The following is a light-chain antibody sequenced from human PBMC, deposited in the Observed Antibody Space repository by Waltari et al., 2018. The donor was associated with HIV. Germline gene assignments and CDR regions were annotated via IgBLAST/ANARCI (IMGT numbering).Light chain of an antibody. V-gene: IGLV2-14*01. CDR1: TNDISTYNF. CDR2: EVN. Sequence: QSALTQPASVSGSPGQSITIYCTGPTNDISTYNFVSWYQQSPGGAPKPIIFEVNSRPSGISDRFSGSKSGDTASLTISGLQAEDEAVYFCSSYTTRASVVFGGGTKLTVL. J-gene: IGLJ2*01. CDR3: SSYTTRASVV.